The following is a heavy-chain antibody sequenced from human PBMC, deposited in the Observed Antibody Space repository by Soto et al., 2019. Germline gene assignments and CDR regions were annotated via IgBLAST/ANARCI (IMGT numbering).Heavy chain of an antibody. J-gene: IGHJ4*02. CDR3: ATTRGIAVGGSFDY. CDR2: PYSGST. V-gene: IGHV4-39*01. CDR1: GVSISSKNFY. D-gene: IGHD6-19*01. Sequence: SETLSLTCTVSGVSISSKNFYWGWIRQSPGKGLEWIGTPYSGSTFSSLSLKNRVTISVDTSKNQVSLKLRSVAAADTAIYYCATTRGIAVGGSFDYWGQGIQVTVS.